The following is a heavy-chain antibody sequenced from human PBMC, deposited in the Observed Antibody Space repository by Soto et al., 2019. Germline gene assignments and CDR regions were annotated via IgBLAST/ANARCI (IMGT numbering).Heavy chain of an antibody. CDR3: AKGIHHCSGGSCYSHYYYMDV. CDR2: ISGSGGST. V-gene: IGHV3-23*01. J-gene: IGHJ6*03. Sequence: GGSLRLSCAASGFTFSSYAMSWVRQAPGKGLEWVSAISGSGGSTYYADSVKGRFTISRDNSKNTLYLQMNSLRAEDTAVYYCAKGIHHCSGGSCYSHYYYMDVWGKGTTVTVSS. CDR1: GFTFSSYA. D-gene: IGHD2-15*01.